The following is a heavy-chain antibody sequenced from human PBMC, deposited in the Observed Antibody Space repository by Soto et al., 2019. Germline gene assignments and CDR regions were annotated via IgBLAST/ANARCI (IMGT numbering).Heavy chain of an antibody. CDR2: ISYDGSNK. D-gene: IGHD6-19*01. CDR1: GFTFSSYG. CDR3: AKEVYSSGWYLDY. V-gene: IGHV3-30*18. J-gene: IGHJ4*02. Sequence: QVQLVESGGGVVQPGRSLRLSCAASGFTFSSYGMHWVRQAPGKGLEGVAVISYDGSNKYYADSVKGRFTISRDNSKNTLYLQMNSLSVEDTAVYYCAKEVYSSGWYLDYLGQGTLVTVSS.